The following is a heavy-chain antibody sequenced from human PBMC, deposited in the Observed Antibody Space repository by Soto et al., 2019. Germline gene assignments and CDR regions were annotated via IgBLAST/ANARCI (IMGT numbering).Heavy chain of an antibody. CDR1: GYTFTSYA. D-gene: IGHD3-10*01. J-gene: IGHJ6*02. V-gene: IGHV1-3*01. CDR2: INAGNGNT. Sequence: GASVKVSCKASGYTFTSYAMHWVRQAPGQRLEWMGWINAGNGNTKYSQKFQGRVTITRDTSASTAYMELSSLRSEDTAVYYCARVKGTSGSYYYYGMDVWGQGTTVTVSS. CDR3: ARVKGTSGSYYYYGMDV.